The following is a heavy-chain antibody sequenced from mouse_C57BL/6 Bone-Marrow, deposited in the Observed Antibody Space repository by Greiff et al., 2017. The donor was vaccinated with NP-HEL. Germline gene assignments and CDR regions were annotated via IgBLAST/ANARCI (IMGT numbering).Heavy chain of an antibody. CDR2: ISSGGSYT. CDR1: GFTFSSYG. V-gene: IGHV5-6*01. J-gene: IGHJ2*01. D-gene: IGHD1-1*01. Sequence: EVKLVESGGDLVKPGGSLKLSCAASGFTFSSYGMSWVRQTPDKRLEWVATISSGGSYTYYPDSVKGRFTISRDNAKNTLYLQMSSLKSEDTAMYYCARQYYYGSSLLGFDYWGQGTTLTVSS. CDR3: ARQYYYGSSLLGFDY.